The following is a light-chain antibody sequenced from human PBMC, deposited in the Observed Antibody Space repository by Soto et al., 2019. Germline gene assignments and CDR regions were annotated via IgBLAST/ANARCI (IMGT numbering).Light chain of an antibody. J-gene: IGKJ3*01. CDR3: QRYNTASFT. V-gene: IGKV1-27*01. Sequence: DIQMTQCPSSLSASVGDRVTITCRASQGIRNYLAWYQQRPGQVPKLLINAASTLEPGVPSRFSGSGSGTDFTLTISSLQPEDVATYYCQRYNTASFTFGPGTKVDIK. CDR1: QGIRNY. CDR2: AAS.